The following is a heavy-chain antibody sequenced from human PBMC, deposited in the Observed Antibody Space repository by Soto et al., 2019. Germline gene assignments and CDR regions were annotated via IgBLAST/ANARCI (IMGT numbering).Heavy chain of an antibody. J-gene: IGHJ4*02. CDR2: IYYTGRT. CDR1: GGSISSYY. CDR3: ARSGYSYGPNPLLY. Sequence: SETLSLTCTVSGGSISSYYWSWIRQPPGKGLEWIGYIYYTGRTNYNPSLKSRVTISVDTPKNQFSLKLSSVTAADTAVYYCARSGYSYGPNPLLYWGQGTLVTVSS. D-gene: IGHD5-18*01. V-gene: IGHV4-59*01.